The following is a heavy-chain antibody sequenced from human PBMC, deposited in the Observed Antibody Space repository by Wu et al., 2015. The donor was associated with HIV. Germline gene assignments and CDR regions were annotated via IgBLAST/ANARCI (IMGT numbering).Heavy chain of an antibody. J-gene: IGHJ4*03. V-gene: IGHV1-2*02. CDR1: GYTFTDYF. CDR2: INPNTGGR. D-gene: IGHD1-26*01. CDR3: ARSAKLLVGPGSGP. Sequence: QVRLVQSGAEVKKPGASVKVSCKASGYTFTDYFIHWVRHAPGQGLEWMGCINPNTGGRDYAPTFQGRVTLTRDTSISTAYMELTSLEYDDTAVYYCARSAKLLVGPGSGPWGHGTLV.